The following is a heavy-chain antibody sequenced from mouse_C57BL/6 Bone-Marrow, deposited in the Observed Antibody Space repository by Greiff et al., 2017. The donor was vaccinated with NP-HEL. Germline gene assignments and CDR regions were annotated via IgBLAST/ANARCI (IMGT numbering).Heavy chain of an antibody. CDR2: IDPENGDT. V-gene: IGHV14-4*01. D-gene: IGHD1-1*01. J-gene: IGHJ3*01. CDR1: GFNIKDDY. Sequence: EVQLVESGAELVRPGASVKLSCTASGFNIKDDYMHWVKQRPEQGLEWIGWIDPENGDTEYASKFQGKATITADTSSNTAYLQLSSLTSEDTAVYYCTTFGFTTVVARAYWGQGTLVTVSA. CDR3: TTFGFTTVVARAY.